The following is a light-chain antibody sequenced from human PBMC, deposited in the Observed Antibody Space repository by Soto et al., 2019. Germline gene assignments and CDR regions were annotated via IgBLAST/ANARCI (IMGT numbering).Light chain of an antibody. CDR1: QTVNTW. CDR3: QQYNSYWT. CDR2: DAS. J-gene: IGKJ5*01. Sequence: DIQMTQSPSTLSASVGDRVTITCRASQTVNTWLAWYQQKPGKAPKVLIFDASSLKTGVPSRFSGSGSGTEFTLTISNLQPDDFATYYCQQYNSYWTFGQGTRLEIK. V-gene: IGKV1-5*01.